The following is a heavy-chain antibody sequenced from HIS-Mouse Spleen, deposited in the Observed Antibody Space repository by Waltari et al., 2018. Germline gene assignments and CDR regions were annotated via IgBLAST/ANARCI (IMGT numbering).Heavy chain of an antibody. J-gene: IGHJ5*02. CDR2: IYHSGST. V-gene: IGHV4-38-2*02. CDR3: ARDVGGDWFDP. CDR1: GYSISSGYY. Sequence: QVQLQESGPGLVKPSETLSLTCTVSGYSISSGYYWGWIRQPPGKGLEWIGSIYHSGSTYYNPSLKSRVTISVDTSKNQFSLKLSSVTAADTAVYYCARDVGGDWFDPWGQGTLVTVSS. D-gene: IGHD1-26*01.